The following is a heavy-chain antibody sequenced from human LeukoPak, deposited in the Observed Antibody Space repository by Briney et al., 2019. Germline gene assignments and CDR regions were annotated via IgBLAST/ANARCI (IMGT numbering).Heavy chain of an antibody. Sequence: GGSLRLSCAASGFTFSSYAMSWVRQAPGKGLEWVSATSGSGGSTYYADSVKGRFTISRDNSKNTLYLQMNSLRAEDTAVYYFAKHLTGTYFDYWGQGTLVTVSS. V-gene: IGHV3-23*01. CDR2: TSGSGGST. CDR1: GFTFSSYA. CDR3: AKHLTGTYFDY. D-gene: IGHD1-7*01. J-gene: IGHJ4*02.